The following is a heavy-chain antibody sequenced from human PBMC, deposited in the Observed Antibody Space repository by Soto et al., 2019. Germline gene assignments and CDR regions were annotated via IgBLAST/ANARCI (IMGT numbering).Heavy chain of an antibody. Sequence: QVHLVESGGRVVQPGRSLRLSCAASGFMFSDYAMHWVRQAPGKGLEWVTVISYDGTKKFYADSVQGRFTISRDNSKNTLYLQMNNLRLEDTGTYYCANVDTAVTVYWGQGTLVTVSS. V-gene: IGHV3-30*04. CDR1: GFMFSDYA. CDR3: ANVDTAVTVY. CDR2: ISYDGTKK. J-gene: IGHJ4*02. D-gene: IGHD5-18*01.